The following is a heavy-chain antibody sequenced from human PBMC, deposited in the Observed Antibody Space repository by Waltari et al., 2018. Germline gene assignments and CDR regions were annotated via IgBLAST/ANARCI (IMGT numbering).Heavy chain of an antibody. Sequence: EVQLVESGGGLIQPGGSLRLSCAASGFTVSSNYMCWVRQAPGKGLEWVSVIYSGGSTYYADSVKGRFTISRDNSKNTLYLQMNSLRAEDTAVYYCATSSIAARPDYWGQGTLVTVSS. J-gene: IGHJ4*02. CDR3: ATSSIAARPDY. CDR2: IYSGGST. CDR1: GFTVSSNY. V-gene: IGHV3-53*01. D-gene: IGHD6-6*01.